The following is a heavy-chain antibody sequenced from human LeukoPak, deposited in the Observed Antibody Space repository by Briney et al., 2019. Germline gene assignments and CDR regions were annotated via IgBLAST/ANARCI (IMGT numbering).Heavy chain of an antibody. CDR2: IYYSGST. J-gene: IGHJ4*02. V-gene: IGHV4-59*01. CDR3: ARVFTCSSTSCYRERYRGFDY. D-gene: IGHD2-2*01. Sequence: SETLSLTCTVSGGSISTFYWSWIRRPPGKGLEWIGYIYYSGSTNYNPSLKSRVTISVDTSKIQFSLKLSSVTAADTAVYYCARVFTCSSTSCYRERYRGFDYWGQGTLVTVSS. CDR1: GGSISTFY.